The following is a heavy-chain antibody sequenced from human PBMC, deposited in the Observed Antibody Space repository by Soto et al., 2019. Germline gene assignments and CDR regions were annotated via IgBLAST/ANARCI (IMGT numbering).Heavy chain of an antibody. CDR1: GFTFRTHT. J-gene: IGHJ6*02. CDR2: ISSGGTYL. CDR3: VKGGEDITSPYGMDV. D-gene: IGHD3-16*01. Sequence: LRLSCAGSGFTFRTHTLVWVRQAPGKGLEWVSSISSGGTYLEYAHSVKGRFAISRDDAKDSVFLQMNSLKTDDAAVYYCVKGGEDITSPYGMDVWGQGTTVTVSS. V-gene: IGHV3-21*06.